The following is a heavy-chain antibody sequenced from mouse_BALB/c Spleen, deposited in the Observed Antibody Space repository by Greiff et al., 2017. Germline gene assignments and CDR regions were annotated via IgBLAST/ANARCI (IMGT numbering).Heavy chain of an antibody. CDR3: ARGLRLMDY. D-gene: IGHD2-2*01. V-gene: IGHV14-3*02. J-gene: IGHJ4*01. Sequence: EVKLMESGAELVKPGASVKLSCTASGFNIKDTYMHWVKQRPEQGLEWIGRIDPANGNTKYDPKFQGKATITADTSSNTAYLQLSSLTSEDTAVYYCARGLRLMDYWGQGTSVTVSS. CDR1: GFNIKDTY. CDR2: IDPANGNT.